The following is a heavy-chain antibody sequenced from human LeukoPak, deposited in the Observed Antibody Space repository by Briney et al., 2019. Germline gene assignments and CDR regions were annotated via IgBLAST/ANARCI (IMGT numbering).Heavy chain of an antibody. CDR2: INPHSGGT. CDR1: GYTFTDYY. CDR3: ARVMPLEGSGSDTLDY. Sequence: ASVKVSCKPSGYTFTDYYMHWVRQAPGQGLEWMGWINPHSGGTKYAQKFQGRVTMSRDTSISTAYMELSRLRSDDTVVYYCARVMPLEGSGSDTLDYWGQGTLVTVSS. V-gene: IGHV1-2*02. D-gene: IGHD3-10*01. J-gene: IGHJ4*02.